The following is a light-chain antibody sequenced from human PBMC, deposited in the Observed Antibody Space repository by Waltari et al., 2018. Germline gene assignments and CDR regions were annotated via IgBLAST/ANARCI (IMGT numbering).Light chain of an antibody. J-gene: IGLJ3*02. CDR2: DVS. CDR3: SSFTSSSTWV. Sequence: QSALTQPASVSGSPGQSITISCTGTSSDVGAYNYVSCYQQHPGKAPKLMIYDVSNRPSGVSNRFSGSKSGNTASLTISGLQAEDEADYYCSSFTSSSTWVFGGGTKLTVL. V-gene: IGLV2-14*01. CDR1: SSDVGAYNY.